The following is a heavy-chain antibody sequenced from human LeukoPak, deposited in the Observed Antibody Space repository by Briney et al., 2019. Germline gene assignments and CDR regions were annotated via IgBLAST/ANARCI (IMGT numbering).Heavy chain of an antibody. CDR3: ARDAGERWTIGFDY. J-gene: IGHJ4*02. CDR1: GFTFSSYG. Sequence: GGSLRLSCAASGFTFSSYGMHWVRQAPGRGLEWVAFIWYDGSNEYYGDSVKGRFTISRDDSKKTLYLQMNSLRADDTAVYYCARDAGERWTIGFDYWGQGTLVTVSS. D-gene: IGHD4-23*01. V-gene: IGHV3-33*01. CDR2: IWYDGSNE.